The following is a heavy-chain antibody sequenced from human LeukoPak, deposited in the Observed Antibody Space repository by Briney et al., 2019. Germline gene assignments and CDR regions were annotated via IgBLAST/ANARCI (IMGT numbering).Heavy chain of an antibody. CDR1: GGSISSYY. J-gene: IGHJ4*02. Sequence: SETLSLTCTVSGGSISSYYWSWIRQPPGKGLEWIGYIYYSGSTNYNPSLKSRVTISVDTSKNQISLKVRSVTAADTAVYYCARENWVFDYWGQGILVTVSS. V-gene: IGHV4-59*12. CDR3: ARENWVFDY. D-gene: IGHD7-27*01. CDR2: IYYSGST.